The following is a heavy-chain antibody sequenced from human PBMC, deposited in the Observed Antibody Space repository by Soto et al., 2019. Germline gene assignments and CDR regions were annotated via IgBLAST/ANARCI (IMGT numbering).Heavy chain of an antibody. J-gene: IGHJ6*02. CDR2: ISAYNGNT. Sequence: ASVKVSCKASGYTFTSYGISWVRQAPGQGLEWMGWISAYNGNTNYAQKLQGRVTMTTDTSTSTAYMELRSLRSDDTAVYFCARDDGWNYRYYDMEVCGPGTPVTVSS. CDR3: ARDDGWNYRYYDMEV. D-gene: IGHD1-7*01. V-gene: IGHV1-18*04. CDR1: GYTFTSYG.